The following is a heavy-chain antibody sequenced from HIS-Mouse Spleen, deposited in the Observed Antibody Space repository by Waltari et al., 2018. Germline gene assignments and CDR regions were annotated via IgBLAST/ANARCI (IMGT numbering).Heavy chain of an antibody. J-gene: IGHJ2*01. CDR1: GVSISSSSSY. CDR2: IDYSGDT. Sequence: QLQLPESGPGLWKPSETLSLTCTVSGVSISSSSSYWGWTRQPPGKGMEWIAGIDYSGDTHYNPSQKDRVTISGDTSKSQFSLRLSSVTAAGTAVCNCARESPYSCSWYDWSFELWGRGTLVTVTS. CDR3: ARESPYSCSWYDWSFEL. D-gene: IGHD6-13*01. V-gene: IGHV4-39*07.